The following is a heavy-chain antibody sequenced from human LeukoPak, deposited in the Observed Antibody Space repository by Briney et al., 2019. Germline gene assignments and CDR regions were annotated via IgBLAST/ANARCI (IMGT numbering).Heavy chain of an antibody. J-gene: IGHJ4*02. Sequence: PSETLSLTCTVSGGSISSGDYYWRWIRQPPGKGLEWIGYIYYSGSTYYNPSLKSRVTISVDTSKNQFSLKLSSVTAADTAVYYCARVPGHYGDPGDYWGQGTLVTVSS. CDR1: GGSISSGDYY. CDR3: ARVPGHYGDPGDY. V-gene: IGHV4-30-4*08. D-gene: IGHD4-17*01. CDR2: IYYSGST.